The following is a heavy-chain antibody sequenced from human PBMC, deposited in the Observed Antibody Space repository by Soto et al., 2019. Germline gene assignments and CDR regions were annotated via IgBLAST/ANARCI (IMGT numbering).Heavy chain of an antibody. CDR2: ISGSGDNT. CDR1: GFMFSSYA. Sequence: PGGSLRLSCAASGFMFSSYAMTWVRQAPGKGLEWVSVISGSGDNTYYADSVKGRFTISRDGSKDTLYLQMNSLRADDTAVYYCAKTFLSGSGSYRGWFDHWGQGTQVTVSS. D-gene: IGHD3-10*01. CDR3: AKTFLSGSGSYRGWFDH. V-gene: IGHV3-23*01. J-gene: IGHJ5*02.